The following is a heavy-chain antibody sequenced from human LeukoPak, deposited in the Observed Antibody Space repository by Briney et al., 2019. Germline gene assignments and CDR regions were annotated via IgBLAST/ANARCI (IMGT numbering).Heavy chain of an antibody. V-gene: IGHV4-39*07. CDR3: AREHSDYSYGCDY. J-gene: IGHJ4*02. CDR2: IYYSGST. CDR1: GGSISSSSYY. Sequence: SETLSLTCTVSGGSISSSSYYWGWIRQPPGKGLEWIGRIYYSGSTHYNPSLKSRVTISVDTSKNQFSLKLSSVTAADTAAYYCAREHSDYSYGCDYWGQGTLVTVSS. D-gene: IGHD5-18*01.